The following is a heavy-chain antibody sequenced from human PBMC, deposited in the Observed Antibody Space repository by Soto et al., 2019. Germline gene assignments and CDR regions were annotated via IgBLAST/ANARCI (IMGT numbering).Heavy chain of an antibody. CDR2: INHSGST. CDR1: GGSFSGYY. V-gene: IGHV4-34*01. Sequence: SETLSLTCAVYGGSFSGYYWSWIRQPPGKGLEWIGEINHSGSTNYNPSLKSRVTISVDTSKNQFSLKLSSVTAADTAVYYCARARFCITIFYRTPVYGMDVWGHGTTVTVSS. D-gene: IGHD3-9*01. J-gene: IGHJ6*02. CDR3: ARARFCITIFYRTPVYGMDV.